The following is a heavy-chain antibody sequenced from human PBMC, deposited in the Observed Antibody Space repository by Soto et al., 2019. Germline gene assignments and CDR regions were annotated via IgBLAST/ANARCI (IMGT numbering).Heavy chain of an antibody. J-gene: IGHJ6*02. CDR1: GGTPSNSA. CDR2: IIPVFGLV. V-gene: IGHV1-69*01. Sequence: QVHLLLQSGAEVKKPGSSVKVSCKASGGTPSNSAISWVRQAPGQGLEWMGGIIPVFGLVKYSQNFQGRVTITADESTNTAYMELSSLRPEDTAVYYCAGGRIVMVGSRAYYGMDVWGQGTTVTVSS. D-gene: IGHD3-22*01. CDR3: AGGRIVMVGSRAYYGMDV.